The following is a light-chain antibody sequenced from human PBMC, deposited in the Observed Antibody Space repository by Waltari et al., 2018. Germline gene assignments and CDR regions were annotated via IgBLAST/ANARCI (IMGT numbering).Light chain of an antibody. J-gene: IGLJ2*01. V-gene: IGLV2-14*03. CDR1: NSTVGGFNY. CDR2: DVT. CDR3: CSYSGSSTSVV. Sequence: QSALTQPASVSGSPGQSITISCPGPNSTVGGFNYVSCYQQHPGKAPKLIIYDVTQRPSGVSDRFSGSKSGNMASLTISGLQADDEADYHCCSYSGSSTSVVLGGGTKLTVL.